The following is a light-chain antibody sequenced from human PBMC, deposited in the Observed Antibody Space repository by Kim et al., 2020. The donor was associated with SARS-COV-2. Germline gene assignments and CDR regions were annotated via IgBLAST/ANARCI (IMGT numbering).Light chain of an antibody. CDR2: GAS. CDR1: QSISSAL. Sequence: EIVLTQSPGTLSLSPGETATLSCRASQSISSALLAWYQQRPGQAPRLLMSGASIRATGIPDRFSGSGSGTDFTLTIGRLETDDFAVYYCQQYGTTPLTFGGGTKVDIK. CDR3: QQYGTTPLT. V-gene: IGKV3-20*01. J-gene: IGKJ4*01.